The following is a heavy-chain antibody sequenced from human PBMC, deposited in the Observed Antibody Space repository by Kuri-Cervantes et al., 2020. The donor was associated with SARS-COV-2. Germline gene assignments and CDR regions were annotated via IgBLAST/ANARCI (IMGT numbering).Heavy chain of an antibody. D-gene: IGHD3-3*01. V-gene: IGHV4-38-2*01. CDR1: GYSIRSGYY. J-gene: IGHJ4*02. CDR2: MYHSGNT. Sequence: GSLRLSCAVSGYSIRSGYYWGWIRQPPGKGLEWIGSMYHSGNTHYNPSLKSRVTISVDTSKNQFSLKLSSVTAADTAVYYCARHLEEHTIFGVVIIPGPFDYWGQGTLVTVSS. CDR3: ARHLEEHTIFGVVIIPGPFDY.